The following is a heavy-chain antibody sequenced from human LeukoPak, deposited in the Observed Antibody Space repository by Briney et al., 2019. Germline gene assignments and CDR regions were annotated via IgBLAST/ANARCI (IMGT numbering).Heavy chain of an antibody. CDR3: ARTHTYRSDY. V-gene: IGHV5-51*01. Sequence: GESLKISCKGSGYSFTNYWIAWVRQMPGKGLEWMGIIYPGDSDIRYSPSFQGQVTIPADNSTSTAYLQWSSLKASDTAMYYCARTHTYRSDYWGQGTLVTVSS. CDR2: IYPGDSDI. CDR1: GYSFTNYW. J-gene: IGHJ4*02. D-gene: IGHD2-21*01.